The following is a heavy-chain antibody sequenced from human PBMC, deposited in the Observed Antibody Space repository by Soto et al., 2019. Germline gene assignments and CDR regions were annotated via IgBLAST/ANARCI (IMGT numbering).Heavy chain of an antibody. CDR3: ATSYGSGYRAFDY. V-gene: IGHV1-69*04. CDR2: VNPILSMS. Sequence: QVQLVQSGAEVKRPGSSVKVSCKASGDTFSFYSINWVRQAPGLGLEWMGRVNPILSMSNYAQRFQGRVTMPADKSTRTAYMELRGLRSEDTAMYYCATSYGSGYRAFDYWGQGALVTVSS. J-gene: IGHJ4*02. CDR1: GDTFSFYS. D-gene: IGHD3-10*01.